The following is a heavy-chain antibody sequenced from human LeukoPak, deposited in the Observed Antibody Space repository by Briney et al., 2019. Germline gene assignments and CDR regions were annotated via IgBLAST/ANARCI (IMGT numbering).Heavy chain of an antibody. CDR1: GGSISSGGYY. Sequence: SETLSLTCTVSGGSISSGGYYWSWIRQHPGKGLEWIGYIYYSGSAYYNPSLKSRVTISVDTSKNQFSLKLSSVTAADTAVYYYARMPVPAAIRVGYFDYWGQGTLVTVSS. CDR2: IYYSGSA. J-gene: IGHJ4*02. CDR3: ARMPVPAAIRVGYFDY. D-gene: IGHD2-2*02. V-gene: IGHV4-31*03.